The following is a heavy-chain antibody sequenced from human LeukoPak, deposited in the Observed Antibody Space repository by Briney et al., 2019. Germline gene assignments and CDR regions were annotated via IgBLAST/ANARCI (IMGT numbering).Heavy chain of an antibody. CDR1: GGSISSYY. CDR3: ARMQFGSSAFDI. CDR2: IYYSGNT. D-gene: IGHD3-10*01. Sequence: SETLSLTCSVSGGSISSYYWSWIRQPPGKGLEWTGYIYYSGNTNYNPSLKSRVIISVDTSNNQFSLKLSSVTAADTAVYYCARMQFGSSAFDIWGQGTMVTVSS. V-gene: IGHV4-59*01. J-gene: IGHJ3*02.